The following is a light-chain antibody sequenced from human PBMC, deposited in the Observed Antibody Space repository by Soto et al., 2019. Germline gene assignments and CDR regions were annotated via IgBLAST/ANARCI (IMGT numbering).Light chain of an antibody. J-gene: IGKJ1*01. V-gene: IGKV3-11*01. CDR3: QQRSNWPT. Sequence: EIVVTQSPATLSLSPGERATLSCRDGQSVSSYLAWYQQKPGQAPRLLIYDASNRATGIPARFSGSGSGTDFTLTISSLEPVDFAVYYCQQRSNWPTFGQGTKVEIK. CDR2: DAS. CDR1: QSVSSY.